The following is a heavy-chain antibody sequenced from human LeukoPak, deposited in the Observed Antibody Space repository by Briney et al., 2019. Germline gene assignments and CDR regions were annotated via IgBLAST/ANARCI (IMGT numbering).Heavy chain of an antibody. Sequence: SQTLSLTCAISGDSVSSNSAAWNWIRQSPSRGLEWLGRTYYRSKWYNDYAPSVESRITINPDTSKNHFSLQLNSVTPEDTAVYYCARSPEPIVKYYCGMDIWGKGTTVTVSS. CDR3: ARSPEPIVKYYCGMDI. CDR1: GDSVSSNSAA. V-gene: IGHV6-1*01. D-gene: IGHD1-14*01. J-gene: IGHJ6*04. CDR2: TYYRSKWYN.